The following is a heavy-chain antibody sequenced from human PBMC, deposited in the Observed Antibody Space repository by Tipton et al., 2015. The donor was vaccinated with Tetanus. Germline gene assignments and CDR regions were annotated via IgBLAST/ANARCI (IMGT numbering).Heavy chain of an antibody. CDR3: ARDQARGSRGWNYFDF. CDR1: GGSISSGGYY. Sequence: TLSLTCTVSGGSISSGGYYWTWIRQRPGKGLEWIGDIYSFGSTYYRPSLKGRVTISMDTSKNQFSLDLNSVTAADTAVYYCARDQARGSRGWNYFDFWGQGALVTVSS. D-gene: IGHD1-26*01. J-gene: IGHJ4*02. V-gene: IGHV4-31*03. CDR2: IYSFGST.